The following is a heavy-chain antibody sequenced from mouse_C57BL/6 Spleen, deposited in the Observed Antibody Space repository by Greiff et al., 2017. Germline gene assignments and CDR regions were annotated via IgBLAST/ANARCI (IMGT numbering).Heavy chain of an antibody. J-gene: IGHJ3*01. D-gene: IGHD2-4*01. CDR1: GYTFTDYE. Sequence: VQLQQSGAELVRPGASVTLSCKASGYTFTDYEMHWVKQTPVHGLEWIGAIDPETGGTAYNQKFKGKAILTADKSSSTAYMELRSLTSEDSAVXYCTRNYYDYDGGTWFAYWGQGTLVTVSA. CDR3: TRNYYDYDGGTWFAY. V-gene: IGHV1-15*01. CDR2: IDPETGGT.